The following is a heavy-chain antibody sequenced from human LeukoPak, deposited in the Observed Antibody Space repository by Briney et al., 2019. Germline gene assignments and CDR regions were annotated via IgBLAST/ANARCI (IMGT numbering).Heavy chain of an antibody. D-gene: IGHD6-13*01. J-gene: IGHJ3*01. V-gene: IGHV3-9*01. CDR2: VGWHGGSI. CDR3: AKDKSASNSYGDAFEV. Sequence: PGRSLRLSCVDSGFIFDDYAIHWVRQAPGKGLEWVSGVGWHGGSIGYADSVKGRFTVSRDNARSSLYLQMNSLRAEDTALYYCAKDKSASNSYGDAFEVWGQGTVVTVSS. CDR1: GFIFDDYA.